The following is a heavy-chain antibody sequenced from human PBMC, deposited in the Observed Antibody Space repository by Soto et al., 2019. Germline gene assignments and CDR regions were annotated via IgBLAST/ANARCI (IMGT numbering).Heavy chain of an antibody. CDR1: GGSISSGDYY. D-gene: IGHD3-16*01. V-gene: IGHV4-30-4*01. CDR2: IYYSGST. J-gene: IGHJ3*02. CDR3: ARDGGLGDAFDI. Sequence: PSETLSLTCTVSGGSISSGDYYWSWIRQPPGKGLEWIGYIYYSGSTYYNPSLKSRVTISVDTSKNQFSLKLSSVTAADTAVYYCARDGGLGDAFDIWGQGKMVTVSS.